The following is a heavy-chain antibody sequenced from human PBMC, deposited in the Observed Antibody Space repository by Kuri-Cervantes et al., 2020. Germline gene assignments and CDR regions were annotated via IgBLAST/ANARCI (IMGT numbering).Heavy chain of an antibody. J-gene: IGHJ4*02. CDR3: ARVVGRITMVRGVLPYYFDY. V-gene: IGHV3-11*01. Sequence: LKISCAASGFTFSDYYMSWIRQAPGKGLEWVSYISSSGSTIYYADSVKGRFTISRDNAKNSLYLQMNSLRAEDTAVYYCARVVGRITMVRGVLPYYFDYWGQGTLVTVSS. CDR1: GFTFSDYY. D-gene: IGHD3-10*01. CDR2: ISSSGSTI.